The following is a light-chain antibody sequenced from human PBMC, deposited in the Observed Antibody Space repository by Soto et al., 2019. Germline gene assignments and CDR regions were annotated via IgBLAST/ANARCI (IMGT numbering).Light chain of an antibody. Sequence: ETLMTQSQATLSASPGERVTLSCRASQNINFNLAWYQQKPGQAPRVLIYGASSRASGIPDRFSGSGSGTDFTLTISRLEHDDFAFYYCQQYHNWPSLTFGGGTRVEIK. CDR3: QQYHNWPSLT. CDR1: QNINFN. V-gene: IGKV3D-15*01. J-gene: IGKJ4*01. CDR2: GAS.